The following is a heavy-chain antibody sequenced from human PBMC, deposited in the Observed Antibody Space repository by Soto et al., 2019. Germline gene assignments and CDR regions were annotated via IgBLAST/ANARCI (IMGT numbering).Heavy chain of an antibody. J-gene: IGHJ4*02. CDR2: ISGSGGST. D-gene: IGHD4-17*01. CDR3: AKCERGMTTVTTTSFDY. V-gene: IGHV3-23*01. CDR1: GFTFSSYA. Sequence: GGSLRLSCAASGFTFSSYAMSWVRQAPGKGLEWVSAISGSGGSTYYADSVKGRFTISRDNSKNTLYLQMNSLRAEDTAVYYCAKCERGMTTVTTTSFDYWGQGTLVTVSS.